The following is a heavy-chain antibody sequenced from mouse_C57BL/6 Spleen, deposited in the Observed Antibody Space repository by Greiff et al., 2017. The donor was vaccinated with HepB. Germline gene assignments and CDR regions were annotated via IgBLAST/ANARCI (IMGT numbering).Heavy chain of an antibody. Sequence: QVQLQQSGAELVRPGASVTLSCKASGYTFTDYEMHWVKQTPVHGLEWIGAIDPETGGTAYNQKFKGKAILTADKSSSTAYMEIRSLTSEDSAVYYCTRRDALDYFDYWGQGTTLTVSS. CDR1: GYTFTDYE. V-gene: IGHV1-15*01. CDR2: IDPETGGT. CDR3: TRRDALDYFDY. J-gene: IGHJ2*01.